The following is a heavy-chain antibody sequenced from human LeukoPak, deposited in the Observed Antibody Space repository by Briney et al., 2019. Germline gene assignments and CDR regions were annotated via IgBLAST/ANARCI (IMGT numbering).Heavy chain of an antibody. CDR2: ISSSSSYI. J-gene: IGHJ6*02. V-gene: IGHV3-21*01. CDR3: AREAAQFGFDYYGMDV. D-gene: IGHD5-24*01. Sequence: KPGGSLRLSCAASGFTFSSYSMTWVRQAPGKGLEWVSSISSSSSYIYYADSVKGRFTISRDNAKNSLYLQMNSLRAEDTAVYYCAREAAQFGFDYYGMDVWGQGTTVTVSS. CDR1: GFTFSSYS.